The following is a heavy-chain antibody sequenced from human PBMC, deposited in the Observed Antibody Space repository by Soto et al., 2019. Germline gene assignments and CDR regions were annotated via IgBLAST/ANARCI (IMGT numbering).Heavy chain of an antibody. D-gene: IGHD3-22*01. CDR3: AREKSNSSGYYRPFDY. J-gene: IGHJ4*02. V-gene: IGHV1-69*04. CDR2: IIPILGIA. Sequence: VKVSCKASGGTFSSYTISWVRQAPGQGLEWMGRIIPILGIANYAQKFQGRVTITADKSTSTAYMELSSLRSEDTAVYYCAREKSNSSGYYRPFDYWGQGTLVTVSS. CDR1: GGTFSSYT.